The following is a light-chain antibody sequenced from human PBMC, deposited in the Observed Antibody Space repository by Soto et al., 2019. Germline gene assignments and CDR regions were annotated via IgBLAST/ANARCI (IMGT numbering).Light chain of an antibody. CDR2: EVT. CDR1: SGEIGSYNR. V-gene: IGLV2-14*01. Sequence: QSALTQPASVSGSPGQSITISCTGTSGEIGSYNRVSWYQQHPGKAPKLIIYEVTDRPSGVPNRFSGAKSGNTASRTISGLQAEDEADYYCSSDRTGSAFYVFGSGTKLTVL. J-gene: IGLJ1*01. CDR3: SSDRTGSAFYV.